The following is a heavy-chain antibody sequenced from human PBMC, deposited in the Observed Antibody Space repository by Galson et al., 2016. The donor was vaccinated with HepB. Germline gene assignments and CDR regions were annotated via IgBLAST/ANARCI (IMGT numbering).Heavy chain of an antibody. J-gene: IGHJ2*01. CDR3: ATSSGYYGTLL. CDR1: GGSISSYY. V-gene: IGHV4-59*01. Sequence: SETLSLTCTASGGSISSYYWSWIRQPQGKGLEWIGYIYYSGSNYYKPSLKSRFTISVDTSKNQFSLKLGSVTAADTAVYYCATSSGYYGTLLWGRGTLVTVSS. D-gene: IGHD3-22*01. CDR2: IYYSGSN.